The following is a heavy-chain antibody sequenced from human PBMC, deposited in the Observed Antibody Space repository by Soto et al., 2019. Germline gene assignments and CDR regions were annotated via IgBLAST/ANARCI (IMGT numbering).Heavy chain of an antibody. CDR1: GYTFTSYA. Sequence: GASVKVSCKASGYTFTSYAMHWVRQAPGQRLEWMGWINAGNGNTKYSQKFQGRVTMTRNTSISTAYMELSSLRSEDTAVYYCASLDILTGYTPHDAFDIWGQGTMVTVSS. CDR3: ASLDILTGYTPHDAFDI. J-gene: IGHJ3*02. D-gene: IGHD3-9*01. CDR2: INAGNGNT. V-gene: IGHV1-3*01.